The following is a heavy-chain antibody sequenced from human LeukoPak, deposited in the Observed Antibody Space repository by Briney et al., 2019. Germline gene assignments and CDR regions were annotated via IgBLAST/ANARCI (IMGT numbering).Heavy chain of an antibody. J-gene: IGHJ4*02. V-gene: IGHV3-33*01. D-gene: IGHD3-10*01. CDR2: IWYDGSNK. CDR1: GFTFSSYG. CDR3: ARNPYSGSGTYPPFDY. Sequence: GGSLRLSCAASGFTFSSYGMHWARQAPGKGLEWVAIIWYDGSNKYFADSVKGRFTISRDNSKNTVHLQVNSLRAEDTAVYYCARNPYSGSGTYPPFDYWGQGTLVTVSS.